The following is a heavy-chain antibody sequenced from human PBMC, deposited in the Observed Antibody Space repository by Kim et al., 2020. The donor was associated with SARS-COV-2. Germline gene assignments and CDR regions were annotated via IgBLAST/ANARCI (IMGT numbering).Heavy chain of an antibody. V-gene: IGHV4-34*01. CDR2: INHSGST. CDR3: ARVGAMGYYDSSGYPDYCYYGMDV. D-gene: IGHD3-22*01. J-gene: IGHJ6*02. Sequence: SETLSLTCAVYGGSFSGYYWSWIRQPPGKGLEWIGEINHSGSTNYNPSLKTRVTIPVDTSKNQFSLKLSSVTAADTAVYYCARVGAMGYYDSSGYPDYCYYGMDVWGQGTTVTVSS. CDR1: GGSFSGYY.